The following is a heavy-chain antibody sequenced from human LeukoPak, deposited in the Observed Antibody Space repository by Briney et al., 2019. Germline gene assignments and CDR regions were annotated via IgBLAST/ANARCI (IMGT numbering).Heavy chain of an antibody. CDR2: IYYTGST. CDR1: GGSISRSGYS. CDR3: ARDRPYYGSPWFDP. Sequence: SETLSLTCAVSGGSISRSGYSWSWIRQPPGKGLDWIAYIYYTGSTYYNPSLKSRVTISLDTSKNQFSLKLSSVTAADTAVYYCARDRPYYGSPWFDPWGQGTLVTVSS. J-gene: IGHJ5*02. D-gene: IGHD3-10*01. V-gene: IGHV4-30-4*07.